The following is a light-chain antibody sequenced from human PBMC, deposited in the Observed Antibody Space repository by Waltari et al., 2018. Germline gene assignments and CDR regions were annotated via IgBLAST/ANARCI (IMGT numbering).Light chain of an antibody. V-gene: IGLV2-23*02. Sequence: QSALTQPASVSGSPGQSIAIPCTGTSRDVGRSNLLSWYQQFPGKAPKLTLYEVNKRPSGISNRFSGSKFGNTASLTISGLQAEDEGDYYCCSYTRGSVICGGGTKLTVL. CDR2: EVN. J-gene: IGLJ2*01. CDR3: CSYTRGSVI. CDR1: SRDVGRSNL.